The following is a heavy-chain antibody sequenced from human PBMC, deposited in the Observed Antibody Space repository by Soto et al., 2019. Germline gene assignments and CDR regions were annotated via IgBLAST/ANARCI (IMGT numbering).Heavy chain of an antibody. J-gene: IGHJ4*02. Sequence: ASVKVSCKVSGYTLTELSMHWVLQAPGKGLEWMGGFDPEDGETIYAQKFQGRVTMTEDTSTDTAYMELSSLRSEDTAVYYCAPDEGGYCSGGRCYYLDYRGPGTLVTVAS. CDR3: APDEGGYCSGGRCYYLDY. V-gene: IGHV1-24*01. CDR2: FDPEDGET. CDR1: GYTLTELS. D-gene: IGHD2-15*01.